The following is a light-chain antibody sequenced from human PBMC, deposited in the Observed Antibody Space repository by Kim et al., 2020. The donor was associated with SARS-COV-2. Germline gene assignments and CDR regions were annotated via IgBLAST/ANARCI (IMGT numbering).Light chain of an antibody. V-gene: IGLV2-14*03. CDR1: NSDVGGYSY. J-gene: IGLJ3*02. CDR3: SSNTGSNTLV. Sequence: GQSIIISCSGTNSDVGGYSYVAWLQQHPVKTANLLMYDISSRPSGVSTRLSGSKTGDTASLTISGLQAEDEADYYCSSNTGSNTLVFGGGTKLTVL. CDR2: DIS.